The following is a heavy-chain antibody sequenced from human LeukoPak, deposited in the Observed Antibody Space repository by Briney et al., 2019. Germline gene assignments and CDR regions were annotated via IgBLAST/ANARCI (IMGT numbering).Heavy chain of an antibody. CDR3: ARDRLRGVYFDY. CDR2: IYYSGST. J-gene: IGHJ4*02. CDR1: GGSISSYY. D-gene: IGHD3-10*01. Sequence: SETLSLTCTVSGGSISSYYWSWIRQPPGKGLEWIGYIYYSGSTNYNPSLKSRVTISVDTSKIQFSLKLSSVTAADTAVYYCARDRLRGVYFDYWGQGTLVTVSS. V-gene: IGHV4-59*01.